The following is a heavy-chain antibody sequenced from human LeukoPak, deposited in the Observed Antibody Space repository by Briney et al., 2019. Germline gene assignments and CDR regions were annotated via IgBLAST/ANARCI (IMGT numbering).Heavy chain of an antibody. J-gene: IGHJ4*02. V-gene: IGHV3-21*01. CDR2: ISVRSNYI. Sequence: GGSLRLSCLASGYTFSSCSINWVRQAPGKGLEWVSSISVRSNYIYYADSVRGRFRISRDDARDSLYLQMNSLRAEDTAVYYCVRLRRNSDTSGFYYYYDFWGQGTLVTVSS. D-gene: IGHD3-22*01. CDR1: GYTFSSCS. CDR3: VRLRRNSDTSGFYYYYDF.